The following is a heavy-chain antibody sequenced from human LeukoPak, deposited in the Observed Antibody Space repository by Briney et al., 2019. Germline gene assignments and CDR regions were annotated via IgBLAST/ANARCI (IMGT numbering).Heavy chain of an antibody. J-gene: IGHJ4*02. D-gene: IGHD2-2*02. CDR1: GFTFDDYA. CDR2: INSYSTNI. V-gene: IGHV3-21*01. Sequence: GRSLRLSCAASGFTFDDYAMHWVRQAPGKGLEWVSSINSYSTNIYYADSVKGQFTISRDNAKNSLYLQMNSLRAEDTALYYCARGPYTDYWGQGTLVTVSS. CDR3: ARGPYTDY.